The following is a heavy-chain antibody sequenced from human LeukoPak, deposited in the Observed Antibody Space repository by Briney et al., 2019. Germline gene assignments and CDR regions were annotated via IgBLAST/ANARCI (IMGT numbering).Heavy chain of an antibody. CDR2: IYYSGST. J-gene: IGHJ4*02. CDR3: ARRSDTAMGFDY. Sequence: PSETLSLTCTVSGGSISSSSYYWGWIRQPPGKGLEWIGSIYYSGSTYYNPFLKSRVTISVDTSKNQFSLKLSSVTAADTAVYYCARRSDTAMGFDYWGQGTLVTVSS. D-gene: IGHD5-18*01. V-gene: IGHV4-39*01. CDR1: GGSISSSSYY.